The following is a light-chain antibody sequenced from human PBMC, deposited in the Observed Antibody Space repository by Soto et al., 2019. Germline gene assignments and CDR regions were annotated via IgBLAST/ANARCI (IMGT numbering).Light chain of an antibody. J-gene: IGKJ2*01. CDR1: QDISNY. Sequence: DIQMTQSPSSLSASVGDRVTITCQASQDISNYLNWYQQKPGKAPKLLIYDAANLETGVSSRFSGSASRTDFTFTISSLQPEDIATYYCQQYDNLLYTFGQGTKLEIK. CDR2: DAA. V-gene: IGKV1-33*01. CDR3: QQYDNLLYT.